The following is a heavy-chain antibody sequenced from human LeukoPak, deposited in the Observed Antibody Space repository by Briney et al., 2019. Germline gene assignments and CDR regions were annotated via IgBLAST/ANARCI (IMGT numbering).Heavy chain of an antibody. CDR1: GGSISSYY. CDR3: ASTRFRYYFDH. Sequence: SETLSLTCTVSGGSISSYYWSWIRQPPGKGLEWLGEINHNGSTNYNPSLKSRVTISVDTPKNQFSLKLSSVTAADAGVYYWASTRFRYYFDHWGQGTLVTVSS. D-gene: IGHD3-3*01. V-gene: IGHV4-34*01. J-gene: IGHJ4*02. CDR2: INHNGST.